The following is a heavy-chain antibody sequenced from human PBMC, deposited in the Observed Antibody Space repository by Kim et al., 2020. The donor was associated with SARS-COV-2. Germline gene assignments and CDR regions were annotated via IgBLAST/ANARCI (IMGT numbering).Heavy chain of an antibody. J-gene: IGHJ4*02. CDR3: ARGGDSGSYGPIDY. CDR1: GFTFSSYS. Sequence: GGSLRLSCAASGFTFSSYSMNWVRQAPGKGLEWVSSISSSSSYIYYADSVKGRFTISRDNAKNSLYLQMNSLRAEDTAVHYCARGGDSGSYGPIDYWGQGTLVTVSS. CDR2: ISSSSSYI. V-gene: IGHV3-21*01. D-gene: IGHD1-26*01.